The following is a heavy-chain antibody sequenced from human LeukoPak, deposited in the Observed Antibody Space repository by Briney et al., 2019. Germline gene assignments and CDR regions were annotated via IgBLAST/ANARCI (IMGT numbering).Heavy chain of an antibody. V-gene: IGHV5-51*01. CDR1: GYSFTTYW. Sequence: GESLQIFCEASGYSFTTYWIGWWRQMAGGSVVGMGVIYPGDSDTRYSPSIQGQVTISADRSTSTAYLQWSSLRASDTAFYYCARAYSDHILGHFDLWGRGTLVTVSS. CDR2: IYPGDSDT. D-gene: IGHD4-17*01. J-gene: IGHJ2*01. CDR3: ARAYSDHILGHFDL.